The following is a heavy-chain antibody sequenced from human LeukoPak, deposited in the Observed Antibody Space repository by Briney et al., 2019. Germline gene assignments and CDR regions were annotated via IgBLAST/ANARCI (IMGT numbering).Heavy chain of an antibody. Sequence: GGSLRLSCAASGFIFSDAWMSWVRQTPGKGLEWVGRLTSKTDGGTTDYAAPVRGRFTMSRDDSKNTLYLQMNSLKTEDTAMYYCTTSSRDFWRGYPSAWGQGTLVTVSS. D-gene: IGHD3-3*01. CDR3: TTSSRDFWRGYPSA. CDR2: LTSKTDGGTT. J-gene: IGHJ5*02. CDR1: GFIFSDAW. V-gene: IGHV3-15*01.